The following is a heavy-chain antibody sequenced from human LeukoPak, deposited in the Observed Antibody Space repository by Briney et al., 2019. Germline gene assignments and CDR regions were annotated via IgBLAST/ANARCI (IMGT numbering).Heavy chain of an antibody. D-gene: IGHD2-2*02. Sequence: GASVKVSCKASGGTFSSYAISWVRRAPGQGLEWMGGIIPIFGTANYAQKFQGRVTITTDESTSTAYMELSSLRSEDTAVYYCARVPYCSSTSCYTFGGDYYYYYMDVWGKGTTVTVSS. CDR2: IIPIFGTA. V-gene: IGHV1-69*05. CDR3: ARVPYCSSTSCYTFGGDYYYYYMDV. J-gene: IGHJ6*03. CDR1: GGTFSSYA.